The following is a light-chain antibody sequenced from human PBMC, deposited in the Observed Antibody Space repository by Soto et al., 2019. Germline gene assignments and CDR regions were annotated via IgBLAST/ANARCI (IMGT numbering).Light chain of an antibody. Sequence: EIVMTQSPATLSVSPGERATLSCRASQSVSSNLAWYQQKPGQAPRLLIYGASTRATGIPARFSGSGSGTKFTLTISSLQSEDFAVYYCQQYNNWPPMITF. CDR2: GAS. CDR1: QSVSSN. V-gene: IGKV3-15*01. CDR3: QQYNNWPPMIT. J-gene: IGKJ5*01.